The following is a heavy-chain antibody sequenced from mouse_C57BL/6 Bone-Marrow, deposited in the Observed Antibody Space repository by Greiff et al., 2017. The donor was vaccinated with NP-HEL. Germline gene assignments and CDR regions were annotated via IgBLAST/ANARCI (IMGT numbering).Heavy chain of an antibody. CDR2: INPSSGYT. CDR1: GYTFTSYT. Sequence: QVQLQQSGAELARPGASVKMSCKASGYTFTSYTMHWVKQRPGQGLEWIGYINPSSGYTKYNQKFKDKATLTADKSSSTAYMQLSSLTSEDSAVYYCARSVVANFDYWGQGTTLTVSS. V-gene: IGHV1-4*01. D-gene: IGHD1-1*01. J-gene: IGHJ2*01. CDR3: ARSVVANFDY.